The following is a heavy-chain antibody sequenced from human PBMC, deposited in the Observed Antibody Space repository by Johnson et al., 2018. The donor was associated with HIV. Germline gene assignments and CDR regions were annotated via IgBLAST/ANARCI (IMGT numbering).Heavy chain of an antibody. V-gene: IGHV3-30*02. Sequence: QVQLVESGGGVVQRGGSLRLSCVASGCTFSSYGMHWVRQAPGKGLEWVAFIRYDGRNKYYADSVKGRFTISRDTLKNTLYLQMNSLRAEDTAVYYCAREQYGGNSNAGDGFDIWGQGTMVTVSS. CDR3: AREQYGGNSNAGDGFDI. J-gene: IGHJ3*02. D-gene: IGHD4-23*01. CDR1: GCTFSSYG. CDR2: IRYDGRNK.